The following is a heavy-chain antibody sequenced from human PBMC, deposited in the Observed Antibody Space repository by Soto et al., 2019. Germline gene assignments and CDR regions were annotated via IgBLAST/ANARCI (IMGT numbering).Heavy chain of an antibody. V-gene: IGHV4-34*01. J-gene: IGHJ6*02. Sequence: SETLSLTCAVYGGSFSSYYWSWIRQPPGKGLEWIGQINHSGSTNYNPSLKSRVTILVDTSKNQFSLNLYSVTAADTAVYYCAGGYHYSYNYYGMDVWGQGTTVTVSS. D-gene: IGHD3-16*01. CDR2: INHSGST. CDR3: AGGYHYSYNYYGMDV. CDR1: GGSFSSYY.